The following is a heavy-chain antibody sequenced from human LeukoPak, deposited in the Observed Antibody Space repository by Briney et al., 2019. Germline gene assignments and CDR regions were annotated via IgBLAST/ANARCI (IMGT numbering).Heavy chain of an antibody. Sequence: SETLSFTCAVYGGSFSGYYWSWIRQPPGKGLEWIGEINHSGSTNYNPSLKSRVTISVDTSKNQFSLKLSSVTAADTAVYYCARSSYYDSSGYYSMSNYYYHMDVWGKGTTVTVSS. CDR1: GGSFSGYY. CDR3: ARSSYYDSSGYYSMSNYYYHMDV. D-gene: IGHD3-22*01. J-gene: IGHJ6*03. CDR2: INHSGST. V-gene: IGHV4-34*01.